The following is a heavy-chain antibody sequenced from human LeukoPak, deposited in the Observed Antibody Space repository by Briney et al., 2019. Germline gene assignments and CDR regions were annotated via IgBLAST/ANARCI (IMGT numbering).Heavy chain of an antibody. CDR3: GSGQWLVGVFY. CDR2: INPNSGVT. J-gene: IGHJ4*02. CDR1: GHTFTGYY. Sequence: ASVIVSFKASGHTFTGYYMHWVRQAPGQGLEWLGWINPNSGVTNYAQKFQGRITMTRDTSITTVYMELSSLTSDDTAVYYCGSGQWLVGVFYWGQGTLVTVSS. D-gene: IGHD6-19*01. V-gene: IGHV1-2*02.